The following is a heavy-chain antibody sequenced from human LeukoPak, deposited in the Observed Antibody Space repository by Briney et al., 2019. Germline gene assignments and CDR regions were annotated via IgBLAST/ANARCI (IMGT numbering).Heavy chain of an antibody. CDR2: ISSSSSYI. CDR3: ARVETSGYDYDYYYMDV. D-gene: IGHD5-12*01. V-gene: IGHV3-21*04. CDR1: GFTFSSYT. J-gene: IGHJ6*03. Sequence: GGSLRLSCAASGFTFSSYTMNWVRQAPGKGLEWVSSISSSSSYIYYAESVKGQFTISRDNSKNTLYLQMNSLRAEDTAVYYCARVETSGYDYDYYYMDVWGKGTTVTISS.